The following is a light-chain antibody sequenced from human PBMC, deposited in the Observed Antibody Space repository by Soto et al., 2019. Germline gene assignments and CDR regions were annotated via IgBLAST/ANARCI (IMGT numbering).Light chain of an antibody. CDR2: GAS. V-gene: IGKV3-20*01. CDR3: QQYGSSPRT. J-gene: IGKJ1*01. Sequence: EIVLTQSPGTLSLSPGERATLSCRASQSVSRSYLAWYQQKLGQAPRLLIYGASSRATGIPDRFSGSGSATDFTLAISRLEPEDFAVYYCQQYGSSPRTFGQGTKVDIK. CDR1: QSVSRSY.